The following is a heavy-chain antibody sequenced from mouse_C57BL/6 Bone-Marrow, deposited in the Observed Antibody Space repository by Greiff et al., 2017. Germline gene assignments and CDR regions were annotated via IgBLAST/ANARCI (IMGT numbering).Heavy chain of an antibody. J-gene: IGHJ3*01. CDR3: TGVGYYLFAY. Sequence: DVQLQESGGGLVQPGGSMKLSCVASGFTFSNYWMNWVRQSPEKGLEWVAQIRLKSDNYATHYAESVKGRFTISRDDSKSSVYLQMNNLMAEDTVIYYCTGVGYYLFAYWGQGTLVTVSA. V-gene: IGHV6-3*01. D-gene: IGHD2-3*01. CDR1: GFTFSNYW. CDR2: IRLKSDNYAT.